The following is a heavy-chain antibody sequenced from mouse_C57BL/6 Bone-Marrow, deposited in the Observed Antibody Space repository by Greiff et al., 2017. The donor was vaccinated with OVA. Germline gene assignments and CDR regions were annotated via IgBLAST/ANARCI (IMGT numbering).Heavy chain of an antibody. CDR3: ARGIYPFAY. CDR1: GFTFSDYG. V-gene: IGHV5-17*01. J-gene: IGHJ3*01. Sequence: EVHLVESGGGLVKPGGSLKLSCAASGFTFSDYGMHWVRQAPEKGLEWVAYISSGSSTIYYADTLKGRFTFSRDNAKNTLFLQMSSLWSEDTAMYYCARGIYPFAYWGQGTLVTVSA. D-gene: IGHD1-1*01. CDR2: ISSGSSTI.